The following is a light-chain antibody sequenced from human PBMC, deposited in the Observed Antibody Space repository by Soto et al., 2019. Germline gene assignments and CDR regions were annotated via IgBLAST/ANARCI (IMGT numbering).Light chain of an antibody. CDR1: QSLGRN. CDR2: DAS. CDR3: QQRSNWPTWT. J-gene: IGKJ1*01. V-gene: IGKV3-11*01. Sequence: ETVLTQSPATLSLSPGERATLSCMASQSLGRNLAWYQQKPGQAPRLLISDASNRATGIPARFSGSGSGTDFTLTISSLEPEDFAVYYCQQRSNWPTWTFGQGTKVDI.